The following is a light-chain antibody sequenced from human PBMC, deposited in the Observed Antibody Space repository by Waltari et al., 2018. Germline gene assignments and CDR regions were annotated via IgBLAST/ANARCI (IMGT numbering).Light chain of an antibody. J-gene: IGLJ2*01. CDR3: QSADSSGTSVV. CDR2: QDS. CDR1: ALPKQY. Sequence: SYELTQPPSVSVSPGQTARITCSGDALPKQYAYWYQQKPGQAPVLGIYQDSGRPSGSPERFSGSSSGTTVTLTISGVQAEDEADYYCQSADSSGTSVVCGGGTKLTVL. V-gene: IGLV3-25*03.